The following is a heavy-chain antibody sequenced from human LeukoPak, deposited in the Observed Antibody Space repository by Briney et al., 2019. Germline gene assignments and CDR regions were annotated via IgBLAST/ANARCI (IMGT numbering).Heavy chain of an antibody. D-gene: IGHD3-10*01. Sequence: ASVKVSCKASGYTFTSYDINWVRQATGQGLEWMGWMNPNSGNTGYAQKFQGRVTMTRNTSISTAYMELSRLRSEDTAVYYCARGRRRYYGSGSPYYFDYWGQGTLVTVSS. CDR3: ARGRRRYYGSGSPYYFDY. J-gene: IGHJ4*02. CDR1: GYTFTSYD. V-gene: IGHV1-8*01. CDR2: MNPNSGNT.